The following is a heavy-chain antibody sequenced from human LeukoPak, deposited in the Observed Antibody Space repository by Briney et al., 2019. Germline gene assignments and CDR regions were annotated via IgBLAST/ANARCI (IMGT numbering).Heavy chain of an antibody. D-gene: IGHD6-13*01. Sequence: ASVKVSCKASGYTFTGYYMHWVRQAPGQGLEWMGWINTNTGNPTYAQGFTGRFVFSLDTSVSTAYLQISSLKAEDTAVYYCAAQKGVYSSSWPTNPAGGAFDIWGQGTMVTVSS. CDR3: AAQKGVYSSSWPTNPAGGAFDI. CDR2: INTNTGNP. V-gene: IGHV7-4-1*02. J-gene: IGHJ3*02. CDR1: GYTFTGYY.